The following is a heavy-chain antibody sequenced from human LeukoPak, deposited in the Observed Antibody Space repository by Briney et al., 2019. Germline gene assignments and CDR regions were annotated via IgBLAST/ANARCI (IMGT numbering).Heavy chain of an antibody. Sequence: AGGSLRLSCAASGFTFSSYAMSWVRQAPGKGLEWVSAISGSGGSTYYADSVKGRFTISRDNSKNTLYLQMNSLRAEDTAVFYCARRGVGATRLYYFDYWGKGTLVTVSS. D-gene: IGHD1-26*01. CDR2: ISGSGGST. J-gene: IGHJ4*02. CDR1: GFTFSSYA. CDR3: ARRGVGATRLYYFDY. V-gene: IGHV3-23*01.